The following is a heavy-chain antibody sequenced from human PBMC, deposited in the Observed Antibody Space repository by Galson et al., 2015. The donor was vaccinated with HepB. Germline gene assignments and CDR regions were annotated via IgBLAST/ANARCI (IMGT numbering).Heavy chain of an antibody. CDR3: ARDMAGVITIYNYYGMDV. CDR2: ISYSSSTR. CDR1: GFNFINYN. V-gene: IGHV3-48*01. J-gene: IGHJ6*02. Sequence: SLRLSCAASGFNFINYNMNWVRQAPGKGLEWVSYISYSSSTRYYADSVKGRFTISRDNAKNSLYLQMNSLRGEDTAVYFCARDMAGVITIYNYYGMDVWGQGATVTVSS. D-gene: IGHD3-16*02.